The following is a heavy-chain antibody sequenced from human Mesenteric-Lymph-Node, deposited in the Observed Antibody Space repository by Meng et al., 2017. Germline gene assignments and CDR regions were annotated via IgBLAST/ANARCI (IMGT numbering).Heavy chain of an antibody. CDR1: GFTFSSYS. V-gene: IGHV3-21*04. CDR2: ISGSGSYK. CDR3: AKDRGGNYGDYFGDAFDI. Sequence: GESLKISCAASGFTFSSYSMNWVRQAPGKGLEWVSSISGSGSYKSYADLVRGRFIISRDNAKISLYLQMDSLRAEDTAVYYCAKDRGGNYGDYFGDAFDIWGQGTMVTVSS. J-gene: IGHJ3*02. D-gene: IGHD4-17*01.